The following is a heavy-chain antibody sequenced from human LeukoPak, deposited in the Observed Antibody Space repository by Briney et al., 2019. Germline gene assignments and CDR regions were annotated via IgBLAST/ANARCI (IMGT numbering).Heavy chain of an antibody. D-gene: IGHD3-22*01. Sequence: SXKVSCKASGGTFISYAISWVRQAPGQGLEWMGRIIPIFGTANYAQKFQGRVTITTDESTSTAYMELSSLRSEDTAVYYCARGLNYYDSSGYYGNWFDPWGQGTLVTVSS. V-gene: IGHV1-69*05. J-gene: IGHJ5*02. CDR2: IIPIFGTA. CDR3: ARGLNYYDSSGYYGNWFDP. CDR1: GGTFISYA.